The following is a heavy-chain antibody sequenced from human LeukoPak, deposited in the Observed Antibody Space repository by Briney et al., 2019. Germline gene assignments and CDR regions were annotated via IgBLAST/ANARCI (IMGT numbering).Heavy chain of an antibody. CDR3: TRGHYLDV. V-gene: IGHV1-69*05. CDR1: GGTFSSYA. CDR2: IIPIFGTA. J-gene: IGHJ6*03. Sequence: SVKFSCKASGGTFSSYAISWVRRATGQGLDWMGGIIPIFGTANYEQKFQGRVTITTDESTSTAYLELSRLSSEHTPVYYCTRGHYLDVWVKAT.